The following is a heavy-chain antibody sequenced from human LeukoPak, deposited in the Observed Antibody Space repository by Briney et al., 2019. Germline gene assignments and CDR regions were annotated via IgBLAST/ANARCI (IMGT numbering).Heavy chain of an antibody. CDR2: IYYSGST. D-gene: IGHD3-22*01. V-gene: IGHV4-61*08. J-gene: IGHJ5*02. CDR3: ARETYYYDSSGYYP. Sequence: SETLSLTCTVSGGSISSGDYYWSWIRQPPGKGLEWIGYIYYSGSTNYNPSLKSRVTISVDTSKNQFSLKLSSVTAADTAVYYCARETYYYDSSGYYPWGQGTLVTVSS. CDR1: GGSISSGDYY.